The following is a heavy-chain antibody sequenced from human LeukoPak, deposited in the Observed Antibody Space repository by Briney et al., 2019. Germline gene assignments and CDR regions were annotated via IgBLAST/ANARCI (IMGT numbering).Heavy chain of an antibody. Sequence: ASVKVSCKASGYTFTSFGISWVRQAPGQGLEWMGWISAYNDKTNFGQKFQGRVSMTTDTSTSTVYMELSSLRSDDTAVYYCARVLNGYNIRDYFDYWGQGTPVTVSS. CDR3: ARVLNGYNIRDYFDY. D-gene: IGHD5-24*01. J-gene: IGHJ4*02. CDR2: ISAYNDKT. V-gene: IGHV1-18*01. CDR1: GYTFTSFG.